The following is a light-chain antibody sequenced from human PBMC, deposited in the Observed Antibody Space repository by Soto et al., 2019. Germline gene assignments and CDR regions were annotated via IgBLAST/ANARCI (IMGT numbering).Light chain of an antibody. J-gene: IGKJ4*01. Sequence: ENVLTQSPGTLSLSPGERATLSCRASQSVSSTYLDWYQQKPGQAPRLLIYGISSRATGIPDRFSGSGSGTDFTLTISRLEPEDLAVYYCQQYGSYPLTFGGGTKVEIK. CDR2: GIS. CDR1: QSVSSTY. V-gene: IGKV3-20*01. CDR3: QQYGSYPLT.